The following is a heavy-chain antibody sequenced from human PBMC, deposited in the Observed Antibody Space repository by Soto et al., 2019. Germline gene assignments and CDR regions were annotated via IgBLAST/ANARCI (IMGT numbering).Heavy chain of an antibody. D-gene: IGHD2-2*01. Sequence: SVKVSCKASGGTFSSYAISWVRQAPGQGLEWMGGIIPIFGTANYAQKFQGRVTITADKSTSTAYMELSSLRSEDTAVYYCASHYQLLVFDYWGQGTLVTVSS. J-gene: IGHJ4*02. CDR3: ASHYQLLVFDY. CDR2: IIPIFGTA. CDR1: GGTFSSYA. V-gene: IGHV1-69*06.